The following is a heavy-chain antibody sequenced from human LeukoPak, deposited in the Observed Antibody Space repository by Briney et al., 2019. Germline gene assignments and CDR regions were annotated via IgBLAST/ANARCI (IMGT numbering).Heavy chain of an antibody. V-gene: IGHV1-69*05. CDR3: ARDRDDYSDYYYMDA. CDR2: IIPIFGTA. CDR1: GGTFSSYA. D-gene: IGHD4-11*01. Sequence: GSSVKVSCKASGGTFSSYAISWVRQAPGQGLEWMGGIIPIFGTANYAQKFQGRVTITTDESTSTAYMELSSLRSEDTAVYYCARDRDDYSDYYYMDAWGKGTTVTVSS. J-gene: IGHJ6*03.